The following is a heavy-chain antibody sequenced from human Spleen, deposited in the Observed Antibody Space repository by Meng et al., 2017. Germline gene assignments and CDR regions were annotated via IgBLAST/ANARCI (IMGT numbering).Heavy chain of an antibody. J-gene: IGHJ5*02. CDR2: IYAGSGNT. D-gene: IGHD2-8*01. V-gene: IGHV1-3*01. Sequence: QAQLVQSGAEVKKPGASVKVSCSASGYTFTAYIIHWVRQAPGQRLEWLGWIYAGSGNTKYSEKFQGRVTITRDTSASTAYMELSSLRSEDTAVYYCGRSNDIHCFDPWGQGTLVTASS. CDR3: GRSNDIHCFDP. CDR1: GYTFTAYI.